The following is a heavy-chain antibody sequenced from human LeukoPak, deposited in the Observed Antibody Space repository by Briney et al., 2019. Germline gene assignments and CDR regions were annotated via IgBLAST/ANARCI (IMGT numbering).Heavy chain of an antibody. Sequence: SETLSLTCTVSGGSISSYYWSWIRQPPGKGLEWIGYIYYSGSTNYNPSLRSRVTISVDTSKNQFSLKLSSVTAADTAVYYCARGGNYGDCDGYFDYWGQGTLVTVSS. J-gene: IGHJ4*02. D-gene: IGHD4-17*01. CDR3: ARGGNYGDCDGYFDY. V-gene: IGHV4-59*08. CDR1: GGSISSYY. CDR2: IYYSGST.